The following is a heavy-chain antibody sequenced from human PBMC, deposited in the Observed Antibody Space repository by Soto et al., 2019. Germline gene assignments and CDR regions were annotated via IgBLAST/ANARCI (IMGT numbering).Heavy chain of an antibody. CDR3: AFLFGVQADMGVYYFAY. J-gene: IGHJ4*02. Sequence: QVQLVESGGGVVQPGRSLRLSCAASGFTFSSYGMHWVRQAPGKGLEWVAVISYDGSNKYYADSVKGRFTISRDNSKNTLYLQLNSLRAEDTAVYYCAFLFGVQADMGVYYFAYWGQLTLFTVSS. CDR1: GFTFSSYG. CDR2: ISYDGSNK. V-gene: IGHV3-30*03. D-gene: IGHD2-2*01.